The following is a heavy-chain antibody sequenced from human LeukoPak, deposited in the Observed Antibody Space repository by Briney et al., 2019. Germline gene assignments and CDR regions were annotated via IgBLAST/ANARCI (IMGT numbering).Heavy chain of an antibody. CDR1: GGSISSSSYY. Sequence: PSETLSLTCTVSGGSISSSSYYWGWIRQPPGKGLEWIGSIYYSGSTYYNPSLKSRFTISVDTSKNQFSLKLSSVTAADTAVYYCARQGYYYDSSGYYVFFDYWGQGTLVTVSS. J-gene: IGHJ4*02. CDR3: ARQGYYYDSSGYYVFFDY. V-gene: IGHV4-39*01. CDR2: IYYSGST. D-gene: IGHD3-22*01.